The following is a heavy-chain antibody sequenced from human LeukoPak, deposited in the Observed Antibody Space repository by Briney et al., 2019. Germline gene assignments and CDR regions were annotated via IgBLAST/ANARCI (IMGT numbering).Heavy chain of an antibody. Sequence: GSLRLSCAASGFTFSSYSMNWVRQAPGKGLEWIGSIYYSGSTYYNPSLKSRVTISVDTSKNQFSLKLSSVTAADTAVYYCARVRRDILTGYYGGFDYWGQGTLVTVSS. J-gene: IGHJ4*02. CDR2: IYYSGST. CDR1: GFTFSSYS. CDR3: ARVRRDILTGYYGGFDY. V-gene: IGHV4-39*07. D-gene: IGHD3-9*01.